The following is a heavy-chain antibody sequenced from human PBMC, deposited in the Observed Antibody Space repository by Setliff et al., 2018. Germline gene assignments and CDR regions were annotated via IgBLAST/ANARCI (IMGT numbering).Heavy chain of an antibody. CDR3: ARDRRPFNWGGNDAFDI. Sequence: LRLSCAASGFTFSSYEMNWVRQAPGKGLEWVSYISSSGSTIYYADSVKGRFTISRDNAKKSLYLQMNSLRAEDTAVYYCARDRRPFNWGGNDAFDIWGQGTMVTVS. CDR2: ISSSGSTI. D-gene: IGHD7-27*01. V-gene: IGHV3-48*03. J-gene: IGHJ3*02. CDR1: GFTFSSYE.